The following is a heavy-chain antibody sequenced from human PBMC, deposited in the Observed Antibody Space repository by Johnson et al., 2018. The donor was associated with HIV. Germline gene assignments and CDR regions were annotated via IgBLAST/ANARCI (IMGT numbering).Heavy chain of an antibody. CDR2: ISYDGSNK. J-gene: IGHJ3*02. Sequence: QVQLVESGGGVVQPGRSLRLSCAASGFTFSSYAMHWVRQAPGKGLEWVAVISYDGSNKYYADSVKGRFTISRDNSKNKLYLQMNSLRAEDTAVYYCARGSWSSGSYGIWYAFDIWGQGTKVTVSS. CDR1: GFTFSSYA. D-gene: IGHD1-26*01. V-gene: IGHV3-30*04. CDR3: ARGSWSSGSYGIWYAFDI.